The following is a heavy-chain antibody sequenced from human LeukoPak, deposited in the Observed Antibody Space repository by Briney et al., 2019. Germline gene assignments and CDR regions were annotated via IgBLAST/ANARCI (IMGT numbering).Heavy chain of an antibody. J-gene: IGHJ4*01. D-gene: IGHD5-12*01. CDR3: ARDHRYAFDN. V-gene: IGHV3-48*01. Sequence: GGSLRLSCAASGFTFGSYGMNWVRQAPGKGLEWISYIGISSGNTKYADSVKGRFTISRDKARNSLYLQMNSLRVEDTAMYYCARDHRYAFDNWGHGTLVTVSS. CDR2: IGISSGNT. CDR1: GFTFGSYG.